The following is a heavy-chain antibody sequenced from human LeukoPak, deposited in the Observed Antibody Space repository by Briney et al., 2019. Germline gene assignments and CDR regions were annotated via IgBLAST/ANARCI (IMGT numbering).Heavy chain of an antibody. D-gene: IGHD4-17*01. CDR1: GGSFSGYY. CDR3: ARGKAKDYGDYYYYYYYMDV. V-gene: IGHV4-34*01. Sequence: SETLSLTCAVYGGSFSGYYWSWIRQPPGKGLEWLGEINHSGSTNYNPSLKSRVTISVDTTKNQFSLKLSSVTAADTAVYYCARGKAKDYGDYYYYYYYMDVWGKGTTVTVSS. J-gene: IGHJ6*03. CDR2: INHSGST.